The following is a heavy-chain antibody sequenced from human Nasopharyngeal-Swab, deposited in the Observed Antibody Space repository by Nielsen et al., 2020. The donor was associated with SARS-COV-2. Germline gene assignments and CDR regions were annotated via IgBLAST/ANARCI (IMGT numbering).Heavy chain of an antibody. CDR2: ISGSGGST. CDR1: GFTFSSYA. CDR3: AKNSYGFGYYFDY. V-gene: IGHV3-23*01. D-gene: IGHD5-18*01. J-gene: IGHJ4*02. Sequence: GGSLRLSCEASGFTFSSYAMSWVRQAPGKGLEWVSAISGSGGSTYYADSVKGRFTISRDNSKNTLYLQMSSLRAEDTAVYYCAKNSYGFGYYFDYWGQGTLVTVSS.